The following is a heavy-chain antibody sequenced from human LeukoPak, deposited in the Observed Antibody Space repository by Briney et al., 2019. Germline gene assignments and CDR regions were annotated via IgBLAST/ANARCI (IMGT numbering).Heavy chain of an antibody. J-gene: IGHJ4*02. CDR3: AKDSSTVVTYSFDY. V-gene: IGHV3-9*01. CDR1: GFTFDDYA. CDR2: ISWNSGSI. Sequence: PGGSLRLSCAASGFTFDDYAMHWVRQAPGKGLEWVSGISWNSGSIGYADSVKGRFTISRDNAKNSLYLQMNSLRAEDTALYYCAKDSSTVVTYSFDYWGQGTLVTVSS. D-gene: IGHD4-23*01.